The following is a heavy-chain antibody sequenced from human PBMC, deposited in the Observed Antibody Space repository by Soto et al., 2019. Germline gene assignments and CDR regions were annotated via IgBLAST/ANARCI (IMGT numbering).Heavy chain of an antibody. CDR2: IDNAGSSV. J-gene: IGHJ6*02. CDR3: TRVGGSVSGMDV. V-gene: IGHV3-74*01. D-gene: IGHD1-26*01. Sequence: EVQLVESGGGLVQPGGSLRLSSAASGFTFSSYWMHWVRQAPGKGLVWVSRIDNAGSSVRYADSVKGRFTISRDNAKNTLYLQMNSLRAEDTAVYYCTRVGGSVSGMDVWGQGTTVTVSS. CDR1: GFTFSSYW.